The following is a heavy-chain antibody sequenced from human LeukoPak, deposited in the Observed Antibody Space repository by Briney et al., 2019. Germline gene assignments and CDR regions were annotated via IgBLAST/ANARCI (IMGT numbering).Heavy chain of an antibody. J-gene: IGHJ4*02. D-gene: IGHD3-3*01. V-gene: IGHV3-11*01. CDR1: GLNFSVYY. CDR3: VAGVALDY. Sequence: GSLSLSCTASGLNFSVYYMTWIRQAPGNGLGAPGNGLEWLSHISKTGTSIYYADSVRGRFTISRDNAKNSLYLHMNSLRAEDTAVYYCVAGVALDYWGQGALVTVSS. CDR2: ISKTGTSI.